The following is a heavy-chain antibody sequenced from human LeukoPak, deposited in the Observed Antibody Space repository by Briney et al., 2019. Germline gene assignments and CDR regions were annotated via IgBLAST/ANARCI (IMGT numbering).Heavy chain of an antibody. Sequence: GRSLRLSCAPSGFTFSSYPIHWVRQAPGKGLEWVAVISYDGSNKYYADSLKGRFTISRDNSRNTLYLQMNSLRAEDTAVYYCARERVRGYSYGLLDYWGQGTLVTVSS. V-gene: IGHV3-30-3*01. J-gene: IGHJ4*02. CDR3: ARERVRGYSYGLLDY. D-gene: IGHD5-18*01. CDR1: GFTFSSYP. CDR2: ISYDGSNK.